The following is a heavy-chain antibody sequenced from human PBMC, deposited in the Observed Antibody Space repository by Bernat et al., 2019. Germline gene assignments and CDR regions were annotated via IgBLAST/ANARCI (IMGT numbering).Heavy chain of an antibody. CDR2: IYYSGST. CDR3: AVNHGSGSYPPTNYYGMDV. Sequence: QLQLQELGPGLVMPSETLSLTCTVSGGSVSRSSFYWGWIRQPPGKGLEWIVSIYYSGSTYYNPSLKSRVTISVDTSKNQFSLKLTSVTAADAAVYYCAVNHGSGSYPPTNYYGMDVWGRGTTVTVSS. V-gene: IGHV4-39*01. J-gene: IGHJ6*02. CDR1: GGSVSRSSFY. D-gene: IGHD3-10*01.